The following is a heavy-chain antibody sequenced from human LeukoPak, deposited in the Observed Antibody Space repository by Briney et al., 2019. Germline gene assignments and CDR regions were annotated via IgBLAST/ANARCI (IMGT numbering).Heavy chain of an antibody. CDR3: ARSGSTYYYGMDV. J-gene: IGHJ6*02. D-gene: IGHD3-10*01. V-gene: IGHV3-33*01. Sequence: GRSLRLTRAASGFTFSSYGMHWVRQGPGKGLEWVTFIWYDGTDKNYADSVKGRFTISRDNSKNTLYLQMNSLRAEDTAVYYCARSGSTYYYGMDVWGQGTTVTVSS. CDR1: GFTFSSYG. CDR2: IWYDGTDK.